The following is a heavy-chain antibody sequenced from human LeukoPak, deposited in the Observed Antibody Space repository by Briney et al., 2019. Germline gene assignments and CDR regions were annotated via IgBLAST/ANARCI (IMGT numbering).Heavy chain of an antibody. CDR1: GFTFSSYS. Sequence: GGSLRLSCAASGFTFSSYSMTWVPQAPGKGLEWVSSISSSSSYIYYADSVKGRFTISRDNAKNSLYLQMNSLRAEDAAVYYCARDSDYVWGSYRYRGLYFDYWGQGTLVTVSS. J-gene: IGHJ4*02. CDR3: ARDSDYVWGSYRYRGLYFDY. V-gene: IGHV3-21*01. CDR2: ISSSSSYI. D-gene: IGHD3-16*02.